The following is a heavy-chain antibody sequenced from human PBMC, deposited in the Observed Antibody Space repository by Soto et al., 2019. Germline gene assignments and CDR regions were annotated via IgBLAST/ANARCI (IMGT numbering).Heavy chain of an antibody. CDR1: GDSVSSNSAA. CDR3: ARVNWNLGYYGMDV. D-gene: IGHD1-7*01. V-gene: IGHV6-1*01. J-gene: IGHJ6*02. CDR2: TYYRSKWYN. Sequence: SPTLSLPRALSGDSVSSNSAAWNWIRRSPARGLEWLGRTYYRSKWYNEYAVSVKSRITINPDTSKSQFALQLNSVTPEDTAVYYCARVNWNLGYYGMDVWGQGTTVTVSS.